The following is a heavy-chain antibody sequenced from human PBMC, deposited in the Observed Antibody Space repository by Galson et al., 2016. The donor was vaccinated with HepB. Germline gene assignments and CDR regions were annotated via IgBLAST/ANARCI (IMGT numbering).Heavy chain of an antibody. D-gene: IGHD3-10*01. CDR1: GFIFSNAW. Sequence: LRLSCAASGFIFSNAWMSWVRQAPGKGLEWLSYISISSSTIYYADSVKGRFTISRDNAKNSLYLQKNSLRDEDTAVYYCATVWLRELYSLSMDVWGQGTTVTVSS. CDR2: ISISSSTI. J-gene: IGHJ6*02. V-gene: IGHV3-48*02. CDR3: ATVWLRELYSLSMDV.